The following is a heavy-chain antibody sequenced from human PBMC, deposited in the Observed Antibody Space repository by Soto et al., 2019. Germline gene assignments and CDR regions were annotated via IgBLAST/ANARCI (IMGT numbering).Heavy chain of an antibody. Sequence: EVQLVESGGGLVQPGGPLRLSCAASGFTFSTYPMNWVRQAPGKGLEWVSNIRPSSESMSYADSVKGRFTVSRDNAKNSLSLQMNSLRDDDTAVYYCARDSDFAFDYWGQGTLVTVSS. CDR3: ARDSDFAFDY. J-gene: IGHJ4*02. CDR2: IRPSSESM. CDR1: GFTFSTYP. D-gene: IGHD2-21*02. V-gene: IGHV3-48*02.